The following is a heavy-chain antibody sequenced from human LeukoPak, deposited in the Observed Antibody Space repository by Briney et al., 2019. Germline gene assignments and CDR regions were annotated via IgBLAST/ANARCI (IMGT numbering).Heavy chain of an antibody. J-gene: IGHJ4*02. CDR1: GASIRGSITSGTYY. D-gene: IGHD1-14*01. V-gene: IGHV4-61*02. CDR3: ARSTNRVDS. CDR2: MYNSGTT. Sequence: PSETLSLTCTVSGASIRGSITSGTYYWNWIRQPAGKGLEWIGRMYNSGTTINYNPSLKSRVTISVDTSKNQFSLNVTSVTAADTAVSYCARSTNRVDSWGQGTLVTVSS.